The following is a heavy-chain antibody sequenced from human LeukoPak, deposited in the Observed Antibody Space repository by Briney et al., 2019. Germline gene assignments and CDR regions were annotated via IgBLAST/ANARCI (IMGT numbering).Heavy chain of an antibody. D-gene: IGHD4-17*01. J-gene: IGHJ3*02. Sequence: GGSLRLSCAASGFTFSDHYMDWVRQAPGKGLEWVAFIQYDGSNKYYADSVKGRFTISRDNSKNTLYLQMNSLRAEDTAVYYCAAYDYGDYLAFDIWGQGTMVTVSS. CDR3: AAYDYGDYLAFDI. CDR1: GFTFSDHY. V-gene: IGHV3-30*02. CDR2: IQYDGSNK.